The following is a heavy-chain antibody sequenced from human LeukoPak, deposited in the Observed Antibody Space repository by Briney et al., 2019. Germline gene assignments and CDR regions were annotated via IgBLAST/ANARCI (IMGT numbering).Heavy chain of an antibody. CDR1: GGSIRSYY. CDR3: ASSRMVRGVIGN. D-gene: IGHD3-10*01. V-gene: IGHV4-59*01. Sequence: SETLALTCTVSGGSIRSYYWSWIRQPPGKGLEWIGYIYYIGSTNNNPSLKSRVAISVDTSKNQFSLKLNSVTAADTAVYYCASSRMVRGVIGNWGQGTLVTVSS. J-gene: IGHJ4*02. CDR2: IYYIGST.